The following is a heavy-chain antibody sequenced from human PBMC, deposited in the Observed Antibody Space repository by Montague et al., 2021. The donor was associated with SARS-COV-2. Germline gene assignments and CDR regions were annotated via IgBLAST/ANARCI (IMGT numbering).Heavy chain of an antibody. CDR3: ARFSIGVVIYDALDI. D-gene: IGHD3-3*01. CDR1: GGSISSSSYY. CDR2: IFYSGIT. Sequence: SETLSLTCTVSGGSISSSSYYWGWIRQPPGKGLEWIGSIFYSGITYYNPSLKSRVTISVDTSKNQFSLKLSSVTAADTAVYYCARFSIGVVIYDALDIWGQGTMVTVSS. V-gene: IGHV4-39*01. J-gene: IGHJ3*02.